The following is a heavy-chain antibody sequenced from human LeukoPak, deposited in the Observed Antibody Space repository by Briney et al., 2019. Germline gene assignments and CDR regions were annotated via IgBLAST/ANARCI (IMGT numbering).Heavy chain of an antibody. J-gene: IGHJ6*03. CDR1: GGTFSSYA. CDR2: IIPIFGTA. V-gene: IGHV1-69*13. Sequence: GASVKVSCKASGGTFSSYAISWVRQAPGQGLEWMGGIIPIFGTANYAQKFQGRVTITADESTSTAYMELSSLRSEDTAVYYCARVRVQSGYDYYYYCMDVWGKGTTVTISS. CDR3: ARVRVQSGYDYYYYCMDV. D-gene: IGHD5-12*01.